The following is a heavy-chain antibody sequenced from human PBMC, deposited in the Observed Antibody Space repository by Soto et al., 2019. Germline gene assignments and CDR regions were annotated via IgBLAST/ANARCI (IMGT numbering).Heavy chain of an antibody. CDR3: ATVFGDHNWFGP. Sequence: ASVKVSGKVSGYTLTELSMHWVRQAPGKGLEWMGGFDPEDGETIYAQKFQGRVTMTEDTSTDTAYMELSSLRSEDTAVYYCATVFGDHNWFGPWGQGTLVTVSS. J-gene: IGHJ5*02. CDR2: FDPEDGET. D-gene: IGHD2-21*01. V-gene: IGHV1-24*01. CDR1: GYTLTELS.